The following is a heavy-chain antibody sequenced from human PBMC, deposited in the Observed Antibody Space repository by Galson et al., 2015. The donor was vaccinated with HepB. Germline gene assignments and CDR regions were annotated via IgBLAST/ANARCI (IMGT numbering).Heavy chain of an antibody. CDR1: GFTFSSYN. V-gene: IGHV3-21*01. D-gene: IGHD3-10*01. CDR2: ISSSSSYI. J-gene: IGHJ4*02. Sequence: SGAEVKQPGESLKISCAASGFTFSSYNMNWVRQAPGKGLEWVLSISSSSSYIYYADSVQGRFTISRDNAKNSLYLQMNSLRAADTAVYYCARYASGSSTGTDYWGQGTLVTVSS. CDR3: ARYASGSSTGTDY.